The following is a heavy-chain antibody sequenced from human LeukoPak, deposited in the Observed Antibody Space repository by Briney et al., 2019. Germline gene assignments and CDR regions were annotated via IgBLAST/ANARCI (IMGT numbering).Heavy chain of an antibody. D-gene: IGHD2-2*01. J-gene: IGHJ6*03. V-gene: IGHV3-21*01. CDR1: GFTFSSYS. CDR2: ISSSSSYI. Sequence: PGGSLRLSCAASGFTFSSYSMNWVRQAPGKGLEWVSSISSSSSYIYYADSVKGRFTISRDNAKNSLYLQMNSLRAEDTAVYYCARDSIVVVPAAMFHYYYYYMDVWGKGTTVTVSS. CDR3: ARDSIVVVPAAMFHYYYYYMDV.